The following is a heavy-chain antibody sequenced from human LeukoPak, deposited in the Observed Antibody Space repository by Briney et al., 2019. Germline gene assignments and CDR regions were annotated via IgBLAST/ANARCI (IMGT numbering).Heavy chain of an antibody. CDR3: ARDFPAWSGYYIFAY. Sequence: PGGSLRLSCVASGFTFRGHWMSWVRQAPGKGLDGVANINQDGSEKQYVDSVKGRFTISRDNAKNSLYLQMNSLRAQDTAVYYCARDFPAWSGYYIFAYWGQGTLVTVSS. CDR2: INQDGSEK. J-gene: IGHJ4*02. CDR1: GFTFRGHW. V-gene: IGHV3-7*01. D-gene: IGHD3-3*01.